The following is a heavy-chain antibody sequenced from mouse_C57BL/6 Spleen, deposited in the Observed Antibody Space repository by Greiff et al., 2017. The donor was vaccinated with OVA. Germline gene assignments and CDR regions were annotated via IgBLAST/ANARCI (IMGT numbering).Heavy chain of an antibody. J-gene: IGHJ4*01. Sequence: QVQLQQPGAELVRPGTSVKLSCKASGYTFTSYWMHWVKQRPGQGLEWIGVIDPSDSYTNYNQKFKGKATLTVDTSSSTAYMQLSSLTSEDSAVYYCARDESWAMDYWGQGTSVTVSS. V-gene: IGHV1-59*01. CDR2: IDPSDSYT. CDR1: GYTFTSYW. CDR3: ARDESWAMDY. D-gene: IGHD1-2*01.